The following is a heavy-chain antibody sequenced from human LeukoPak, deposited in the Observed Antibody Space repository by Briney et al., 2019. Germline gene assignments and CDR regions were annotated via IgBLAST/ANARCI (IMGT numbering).Heavy chain of an antibody. V-gene: IGHV1-2*06. D-gene: IGHD4-17*01. CDR1: GYTFTNYY. CDR2: IKPNSGDT. Sequence: GASVTVSCTASGYTFTNYYIHWVRQAPGQGLEWMGRIKPNSGDTDYAQKFQGRVTMTRDTSISTAYMELSRLKFDDTAVYYCARDRDYGDYLGDYWGQGILVTVTS. CDR3: ARDRDYGDYLGDY. J-gene: IGHJ4*02.